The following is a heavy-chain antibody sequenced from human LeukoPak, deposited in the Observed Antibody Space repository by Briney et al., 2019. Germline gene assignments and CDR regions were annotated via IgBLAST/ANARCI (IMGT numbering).Heavy chain of an antibody. CDR1: GYTFTSYG. J-gene: IGHJ4*02. V-gene: IGHV1-18*01. CDR3: ARAGGYYDSSVYSSFDY. Sequence: ASVKVSCKASGYTFTSYGISWVRQAPGQGLEWMGWISAYNGNTNYAQKLQGRVTMTTDTSTSTAYMELRSLRSDDTAVYYCARAGGYYDSSVYSSFDYGGREPLVPVSS. D-gene: IGHD3-22*01. CDR2: ISAYNGNT.